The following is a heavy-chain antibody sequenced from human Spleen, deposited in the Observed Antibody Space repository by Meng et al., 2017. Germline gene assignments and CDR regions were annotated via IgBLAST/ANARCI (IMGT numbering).Heavy chain of an antibody. CDR3: ATSFWSGYSY. Sequence: GQLEQWGEGPLKPLDTLSLTFAVYGGCFSGYYWSLIRQHPGKGLEWIGYIYYRGSTYYNPSLKSRVTISVDTSKNQFSLKLSSVTAADTAVYYCATSFWSGYSYWGQGTLVTVSS. CDR2: IYYRGST. CDR1: GGCFSGYY. V-gene: IGHV4-34*01. J-gene: IGHJ4*02. D-gene: IGHD3-3*01.